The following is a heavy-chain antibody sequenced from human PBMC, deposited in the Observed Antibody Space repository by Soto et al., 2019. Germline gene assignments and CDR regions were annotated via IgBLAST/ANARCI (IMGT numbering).Heavy chain of an antibody. J-gene: IGHJ4*01. CDR1: GFTFSRYG. D-gene: IGHD3-22*01. Sequence: GGSLRLFCAASGFTFSRYGMTWVRQAPGKGLEWVSTLSGSGSGSYYPDSLRGRFTISRDNSKNTLYLQMNNLRAEDTAVYYCAKAPISLDGSGYYFASFDYWGHGTRVTVSS. CDR3: AKAPISLDGSGYYFASFDY. V-gene: IGHV3-23*01. CDR2: LSGSGSGS.